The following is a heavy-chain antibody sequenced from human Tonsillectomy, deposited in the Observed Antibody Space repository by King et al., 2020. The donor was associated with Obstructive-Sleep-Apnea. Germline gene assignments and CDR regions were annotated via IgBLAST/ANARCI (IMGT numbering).Heavy chain of an antibody. V-gene: IGHV3-9*01. Sequence: DVQLVESWGGLVQPGRSLRLSCAGSGFTFDDYAMHWVRQAPGKGLEWLSGTSGNSGSIGSAYSVKGRFTISRDNAKNSLYLQMNSLRAEDTALYYCAKDNSITMVRGSMDVWGQGTTVTVSS. J-gene: IGHJ6*02. CDR2: TSGNSGSI. CDR1: GFTFDDYA. CDR3: AKDNSITMVRGSMDV. D-gene: IGHD3-10*01.